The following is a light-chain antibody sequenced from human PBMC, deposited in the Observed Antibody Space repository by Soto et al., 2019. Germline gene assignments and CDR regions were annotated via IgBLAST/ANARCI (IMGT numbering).Light chain of an antibody. Sequence: VLTQSPGTLSLSPGERATLSCRASQTLSSRHLAWYQQKPGQAPRLLIYGSSSRATDIPDRLSGSGPGTDFTLTISTLEPEDFAIYYCQQYGYSRTFGQGTKVDIK. CDR3: QQYGYSRT. CDR2: GSS. J-gene: IGKJ1*01. CDR1: QTLSSRH. V-gene: IGKV3-20*01.